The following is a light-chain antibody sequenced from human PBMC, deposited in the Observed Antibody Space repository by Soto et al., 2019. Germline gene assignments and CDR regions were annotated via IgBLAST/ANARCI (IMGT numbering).Light chain of an antibody. Sequence: EIVMTQSPATLSVSPGERATLSCRASQSVSSNLARYQQKPGQAPRLLIYGASTRATGIPARFSGSGSGTAFTLTISSLQSEDFAVYYCQHYNNLPRTFGQGTKVEIK. J-gene: IGKJ1*01. CDR1: QSVSSN. V-gene: IGKV3-15*01. CDR3: QHYNNLPRT. CDR2: GAS.